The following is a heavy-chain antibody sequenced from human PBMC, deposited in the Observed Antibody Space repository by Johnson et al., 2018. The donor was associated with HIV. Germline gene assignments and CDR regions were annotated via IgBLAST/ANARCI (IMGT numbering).Heavy chain of an antibody. CDR1: GFTFSSYA. CDR3: AKVGSGYSSSS. CDR2: ISYDGSNK. V-gene: IGHV3-30*04. J-gene: IGHJ3*01. Sequence: QVQLVESGGGLVQPGGSLRLSCAASGFTFSSYAMHWVRQAPGKGLEWVAVISYDGSNKYYADSVKGRFTISRDNSKNKLYLQMNSLRAEDTAVYYCAKVGSGYSSSSWGQGTMVTVSS. D-gene: IGHD6-13*01.